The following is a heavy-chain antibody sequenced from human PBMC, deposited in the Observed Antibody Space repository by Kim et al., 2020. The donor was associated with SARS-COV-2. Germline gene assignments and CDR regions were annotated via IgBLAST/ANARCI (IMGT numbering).Heavy chain of an antibody. D-gene: IGHD2-2*01. Sequence: SETLSLTCSVSGGSVSSGSHYWSWIRQPPGKGLEWIGYMFYNGRGNYNPSLKSRVTISVDTSKNQFSLKLSSMTAADTAVYYCARNEEVVGNGDHWGQGTLVTVSS. V-gene: IGHV4-61*01. CDR1: GGSVSSGSHY. CDR2: MFYNGRG. J-gene: IGHJ4*02. CDR3: ARNEEVVGNGDH.